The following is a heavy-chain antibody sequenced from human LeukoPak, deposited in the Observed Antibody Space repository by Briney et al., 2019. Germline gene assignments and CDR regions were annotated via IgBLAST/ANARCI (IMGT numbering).Heavy chain of an antibody. CDR2: INHSGST. CDR3: ARVEARRFLEWVEEGSYYYMDV. V-gene: IGHV4-34*01. J-gene: IGHJ6*03. D-gene: IGHD3-3*01. CDR1: GGSFGGYY. Sequence: MTSETLSLTCAVYGGSFGGYYWSWIRQPPGKGLEWIGEINHSGSTNYNPSLKSRVTISVDTSKNQFSLKLSSVTAADTAVYYCARVEARRFLEWVEEGSYYYMDVWGKGTTVTVSS.